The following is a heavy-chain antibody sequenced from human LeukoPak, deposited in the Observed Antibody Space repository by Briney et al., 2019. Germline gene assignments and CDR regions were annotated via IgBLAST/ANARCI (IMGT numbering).Heavy chain of an antibody. V-gene: IGHV4-30-2*01. Sequence: SQTLSLTCTVSGGSNSSGGYYWSWIRQPPGKGLEWIGYIYHSGSTYYNPSLKSRVTISVDRSKNQSSLKLSSVTAADTAVYYCARVGSASRLLYYMDVWGKGTTVTVSS. CDR1: GGSNSSGGYY. CDR2: IYHSGST. CDR3: ARVGSASRLLYYMDV. J-gene: IGHJ6*03. D-gene: IGHD2-2*01.